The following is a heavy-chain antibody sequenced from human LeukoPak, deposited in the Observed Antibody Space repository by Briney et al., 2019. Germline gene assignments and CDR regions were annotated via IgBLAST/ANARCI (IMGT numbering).Heavy chain of an antibody. CDR2: ISSSSSTI. D-gene: IGHD5-12*01. CDR1: GFTFSSYS. J-gene: IGHJ4*02. Sequence: PGGSLRLSGAASGFTFSSYSMNWVRQAPGKGLEWVSYISSSSSTIYYADSVKGRFTISRDNAKNSLYLQMNSLRAEDMAVYYCARGEGYSGYDLIDYWGQGTLVTVSS. V-gene: IGHV3-48*01. CDR3: ARGEGYSGYDLIDY.